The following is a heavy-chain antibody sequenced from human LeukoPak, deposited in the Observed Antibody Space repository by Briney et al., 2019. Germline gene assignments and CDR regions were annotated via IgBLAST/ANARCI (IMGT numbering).Heavy chain of an antibody. D-gene: IGHD6-13*01. CDR3: AKDRTQQPYGIFDY. CDR2: IGGSGDRT. J-gene: IGHJ4*02. Sequence: GGSLRLSCAASGFTFNIYAMTWGRQDPGKGLEWVSAIGGSGDRTYYADSVKGRFTIPRDNSKNTLYLQMNSLRAEDTAVYYCAKDRTQQPYGIFDYWGQGTLVTVSS. CDR1: GFTFNIYA. V-gene: IGHV3-23*01.